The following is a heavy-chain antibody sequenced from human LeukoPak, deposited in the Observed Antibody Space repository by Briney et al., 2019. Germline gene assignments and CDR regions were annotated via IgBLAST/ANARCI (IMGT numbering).Heavy chain of an antibody. Sequence: PGGSLRLSCAASGFTFSNYWMNWVRQAPGKGLEWVANIKQDGSETYYVDSVKGRFTISRDNAKNSLYLQMNSLRAEDTAVYYCANLGYCTNGVCYRDYYYMDVWGKGTTVTVSS. CDR2: IKQDGSET. D-gene: IGHD2-8*01. V-gene: IGHV3-7*01. J-gene: IGHJ6*03. CDR1: GFTFSNYW. CDR3: ANLGYCTNGVCYRDYYYMDV.